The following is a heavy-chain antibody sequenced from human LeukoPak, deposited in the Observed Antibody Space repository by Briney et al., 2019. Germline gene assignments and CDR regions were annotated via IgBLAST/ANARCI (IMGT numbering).Heavy chain of an antibody. V-gene: IGHV4-59*08. J-gene: IGHJ3*02. Sequence: PSETLSLTCTVSGGSISSYYWSWIRQPPGKGLEWIGYIYYSGSTNYNPSLKSRVTISVDTSKNQFSLKLSSVTAADTAVYYCARGHYGSGNTYAFDIWGQGTMVTVSS. CDR3: ARGHYGSGNTYAFDI. D-gene: IGHD3-10*01. CDR2: IYYSGST. CDR1: GGSISSYY.